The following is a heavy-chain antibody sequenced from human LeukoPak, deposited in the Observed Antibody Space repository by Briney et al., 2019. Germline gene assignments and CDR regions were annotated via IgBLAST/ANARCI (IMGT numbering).Heavy chain of an antibody. CDR1: GFTFSSYA. D-gene: IGHD5/OR15-5a*01. CDR3: AKHRVSIYYFEY. J-gene: IGHJ4*02. Sequence: PGRSLRLSCAAFGFTFSSYAMSWVRQAPGKGLEWVSTISGSGGSTDYADSVKGRFTISRDNSKNTLYLQMNSLRAEDTAVYYCAKHRVSIYYFEYWGQGTLVTVSS. CDR2: ISGSGGST. V-gene: IGHV3-23*01.